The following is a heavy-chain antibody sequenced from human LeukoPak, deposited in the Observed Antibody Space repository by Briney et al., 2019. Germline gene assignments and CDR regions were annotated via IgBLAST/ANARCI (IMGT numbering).Heavy chain of an antibody. J-gene: IGHJ3*02. CDR2: ISAYNGNT. D-gene: IGHD5-24*01. CDR1: GYTFTSYD. CDR3: ARGLQETLAWLKALSAFDI. Sequence: GASVKVSCRASGYTFTSYDINWVRQAPGQGLEWMGWISAYNGNTNYAQKLQGRVTMSTDTSTSTGYMELRSLRSDDTAVYYCARGLQETLAWLKALSAFDIWGQGTMVTVSS. V-gene: IGHV1-18*01.